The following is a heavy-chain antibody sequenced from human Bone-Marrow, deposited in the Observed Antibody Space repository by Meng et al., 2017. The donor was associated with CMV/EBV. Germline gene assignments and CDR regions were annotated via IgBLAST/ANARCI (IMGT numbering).Heavy chain of an antibody. D-gene: IGHD5-24*01. Sequence: GESLKISCKGSGYTFRTYWIGWVRQMPGKGLEWMGIIYPDDFDIRYSPSFQGQVTISADKSTSTAYLQWSSQKASDTAIYYCARHLEMATIAEYNYGMDVWGQGTTVTVSS. V-gene: IGHV5-51*01. CDR3: ARHLEMATIAEYNYGMDV. J-gene: IGHJ6*02. CDR1: GYTFRTYW. CDR2: IYPDDFDI.